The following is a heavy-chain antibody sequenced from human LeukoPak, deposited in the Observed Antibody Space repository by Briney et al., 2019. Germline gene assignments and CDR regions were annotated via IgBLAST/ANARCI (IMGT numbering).Heavy chain of an antibody. Sequence: ASVKVSCKASGYTFTGYYMHWVRQAPGQGLEWVGWINPNSGGTNYAQKFQGRVTMTRDTSISTAYMELTRLRSADTAAYYCARVWAGGPNLDAFDIWGQGTMVTVSS. CDR1: GYTFTGYY. J-gene: IGHJ3*02. CDR3: ARVWAGGPNLDAFDI. CDR2: INPNSGGT. V-gene: IGHV1-2*02. D-gene: IGHD1-14*01.